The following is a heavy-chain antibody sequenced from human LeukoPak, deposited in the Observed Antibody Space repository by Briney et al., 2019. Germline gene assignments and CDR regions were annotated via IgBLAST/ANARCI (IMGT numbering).Heavy chain of an antibody. V-gene: IGHV3-30*02. Sequence: GGSLRLSCAASGFTFSSYGMHWVRQAPGKGLEWVAFIRYDGSNKYYTDSVKGRFTISRDNSKNTLYLQMNSLRAEDTAVYYCAKEAGDYYGGSNFDYWGQGTLVTVSS. CDR3: AKEAGDYYGGSNFDY. J-gene: IGHJ4*02. D-gene: IGHD3-22*01. CDR2: IRYDGSNK. CDR1: GFTFSSYG.